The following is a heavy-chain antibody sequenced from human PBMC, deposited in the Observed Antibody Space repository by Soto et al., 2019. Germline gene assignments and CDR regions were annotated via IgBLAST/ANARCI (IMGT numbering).Heavy chain of an antibody. Sequence: QVQLVESGGGVVQPGRSLRLSCAASGFPFSSYGMHWVRQAPGKGLEWVAVISYDGSNKYYADSVKGRFTISRDNSKNTLYLQMNSLRAEDTAVYYCAKSADYGDYGDWGQGTLVTVSS. J-gene: IGHJ4*02. CDR3: AKSADYGDYGD. D-gene: IGHD4-17*01. CDR2: ISYDGSNK. V-gene: IGHV3-30*18. CDR1: GFPFSSYG.